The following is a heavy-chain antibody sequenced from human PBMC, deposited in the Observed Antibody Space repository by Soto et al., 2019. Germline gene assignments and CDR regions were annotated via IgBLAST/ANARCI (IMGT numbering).Heavy chain of an antibody. V-gene: IGHV1-18*01. CDR2: ISAYNGDT. J-gene: IGHJ3*02. Sequence: QGQLVQSGAEVKKPGASVRISCQASHYTFTSYGISWMRQAPGQGLEWLGWISAYNGDTKYAENLEGRVTMTADTSTSTAYMDLRSLRSDDTAVYFCARDEGIEVVFHDALDIWGQGTMVTVSS. CDR3: ARDEGIEVVFHDALDI. CDR1: HYTFTSYG. D-gene: IGHD6-13*01.